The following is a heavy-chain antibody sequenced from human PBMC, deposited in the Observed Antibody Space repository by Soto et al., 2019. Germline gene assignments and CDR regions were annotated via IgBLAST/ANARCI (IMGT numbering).Heavy chain of an antibody. V-gene: IGHV4-38-2*02. CDR3: ARDLLSSYYDSRGLGLDY. D-gene: IGHD3-22*01. Sequence: PSETLSLTCAVSGYSISSGYYCGWIRQPPGKGLEWIGSIYHSGSTYYNPSLKSRVTISVDTSKNQFSLKLSSVTAADTAVYYCARDLLSSYYDSRGLGLDYWGQGTLVTVSS. J-gene: IGHJ4*02. CDR1: GYSISSGYY. CDR2: IYHSGST.